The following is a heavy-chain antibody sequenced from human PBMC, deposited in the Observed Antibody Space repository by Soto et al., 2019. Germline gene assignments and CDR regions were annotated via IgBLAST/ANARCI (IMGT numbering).Heavy chain of an antibody. J-gene: IGHJ3*02. CDR1: GGSISSYY. CDR2: IYYSGST. D-gene: IGHD3-10*01. CDR3: ARRYGVAFDI. Sequence: SETLSLTCTVSGGSISSYYWSWIRQPPGKGLEWIGYIYYSGSTNYNPSLKSRVTISVDTSKNQFSLKLSSVTAADTAVYYCARRYGVAFDIWGQGTMDTVS. V-gene: IGHV4-59*08.